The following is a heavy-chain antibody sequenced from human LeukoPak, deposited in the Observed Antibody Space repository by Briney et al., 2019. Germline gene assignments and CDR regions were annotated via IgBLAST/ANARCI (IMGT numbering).Heavy chain of an antibody. V-gene: IGHV3-23*01. CDR3: EKKGQADDYGKPD. D-gene: IGHD4-17*01. CDR1: GFTFSKYD. J-gene: IGHJ4*02. Sequence: GGSLRLSCAASGFTFSKYDMSWVRQAPGKGLECVSAIKGRFTISRDNSKNTLYLQMNNLRVDDTAVYYCEKKGQADDYGKPDWGQGALVTVSP. CDR2: I.